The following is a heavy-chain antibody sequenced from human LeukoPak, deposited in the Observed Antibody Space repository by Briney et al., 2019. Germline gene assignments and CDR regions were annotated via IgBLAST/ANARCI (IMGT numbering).Heavy chain of an antibody. V-gene: IGHV3-74*01. CDR1: GFTFSSYW. CDR2: VNSDGTGT. CDR3: IRTLIVATSPYMDV. J-gene: IGHJ6*03. D-gene: IGHD5-12*01. Sequence: GGSLRLSCAASGFTFSSYWMHWVRQAPGKGLVWVSRVNSDGTGTTYADSVEGRFTISRDNAKNTVYLQMNSLRAEDTAIYYCIRTLIVATSPYMDVWGKGTTVTVFS.